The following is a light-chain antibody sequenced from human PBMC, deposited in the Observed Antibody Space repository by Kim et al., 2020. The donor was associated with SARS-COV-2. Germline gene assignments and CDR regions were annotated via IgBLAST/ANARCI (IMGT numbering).Light chain of an antibody. CDR3: QAWDSSTDGV. CDR2: QDT. Sequence: SPGQTASITRSGDKLGNKYASWYQQKPGQSPVLGIYQDTKRPSGIPERFSGSNSGNTATLTISVTQAMDEADYYCQAWDSSTDGVFGTGTKVTVL. V-gene: IGLV3-1*01. CDR1: KLGNKY. J-gene: IGLJ1*01.